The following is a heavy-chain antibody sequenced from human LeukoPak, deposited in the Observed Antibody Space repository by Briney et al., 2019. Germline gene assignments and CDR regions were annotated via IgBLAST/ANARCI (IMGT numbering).Heavy chain of an antibody. Sequence: PSQTLSLTCTVSGGSISSGGYYWSWIRQPPGKGLEWIGYIYHSGSTYYNPSLKSRVTISVDRSKNQFSLKLSSVTAADTAVYYCARAGGITMVRGVIDYWGQGTLVTVSS. CDR2: IYHSGST. D-gene: IGHD3-10*01. CDR3: ARAGGITMVRGVIDY. V-gene: IGHV4-30-2*01. CDR1: GGSISSGGYY. J-gene: IGHJ4*02.